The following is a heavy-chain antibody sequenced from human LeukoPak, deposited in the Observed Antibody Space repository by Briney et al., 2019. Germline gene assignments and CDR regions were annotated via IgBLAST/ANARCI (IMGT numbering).Heavy chain of an antibody. D-gene: IGHD3-22*01. CDR2: INWNGGST. J-gene: IGHJ3*02. CDR1: GFTFDNYD. V-gene: IGHV3-20*04. CDR3: ARIDTYYYDSSGYYSAFDI. Sequence: GGSLRLSCAASGFTFDNYDMSWVRQAPGKGLEWVAGINWNGGSTGYADSVKGRFTISRDNAKNSLYPQMNSLRAEDTALYYCARIDTYYYDSSGYYSAFDIWGQGTIVTVSS.